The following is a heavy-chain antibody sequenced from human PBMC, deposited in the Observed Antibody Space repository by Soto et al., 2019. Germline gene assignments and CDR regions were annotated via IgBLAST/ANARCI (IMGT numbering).Heavy chain of an antibody. CDR1: GYTFTSYG. J-gene: IGHJ4*02. Sequence: XSVKVSCKTSGYTFTSYGIHLVRQAPGQGLEWVGWISAYNGDTNYAQKFQGRVTMTTDTSTTTAYMDLRSLRSDDTAVYYCSRSMQYSIGWEPSDDWGQGALVTVSS. V-gene: IGHV1-18*01. CDR3: SRSMQYSIGWEPSDD. CDR2: ISAYNGDT. D-gene: IGHD6-19*01.